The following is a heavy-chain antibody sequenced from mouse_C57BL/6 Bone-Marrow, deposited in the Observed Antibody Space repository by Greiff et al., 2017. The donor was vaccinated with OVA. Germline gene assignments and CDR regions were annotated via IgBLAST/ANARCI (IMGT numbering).Heavy chain of an antibody. CDR1: GYTFTDYY. CDR2: IYPGSGNT. D-gene: IGHD2-1*01. J-gene: IGHJ4*01. V-gene: IGHV1-76*01. CDR3: AKGADGNYVLMDY. Sequence: QVQLQQSGAELVRPGASVKLSCKASGYTFTDYYINWVKQRPGQGLEWIARIYPGSGNTYYNEKFKGKATLTAEKSSSTAYMQLSSLTSEDSAVYFCAKGADGNYVLMDYWGQGTSVTVSS.